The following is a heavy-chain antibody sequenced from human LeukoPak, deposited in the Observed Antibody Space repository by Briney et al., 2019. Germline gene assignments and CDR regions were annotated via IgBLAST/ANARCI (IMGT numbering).Heavy chain of an antibody. J-gene: IGHJ4*02. D-gene: IGHD3-9*01. CDR2: IIPILGIA. V-gene: IGHV1-69*04. Sequence: GASVKVSCKASGGTFSSYAISWVRQAPGQGLEWMGRIIPILGIANYAQKFQGRVTITADKSTSTAYMELSSLRSEDTAVYYCARSGDNHDILTGNMDYWGQGTLVTVSS. CDR3: ARSGDNHDILTGNMDY. CDR1: GGTFSSYA.